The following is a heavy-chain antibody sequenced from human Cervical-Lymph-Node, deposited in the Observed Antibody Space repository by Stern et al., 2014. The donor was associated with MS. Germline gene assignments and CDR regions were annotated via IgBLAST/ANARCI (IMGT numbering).Heavy chain of an antibody. CDR3: ARRHCSSRRCGWFDP. CDR1: GYSFTSYW. J-gene: IGHJ5*02. D-gene: IGHD2-2*01. V-gene: IGHV5-51*01. CDR2: INPGDSDT. Sequence: EVHLVESGAEVKKPGESLKISCKGSGYSFTSYWIGWVRQMPGNGLEWMGIINPGDSDTRYSPSFQGRVTISADKSISTAYLQWSSLKASDTAMYYCARRHCSSRRCGWFDPWGQGTLVTVSS.